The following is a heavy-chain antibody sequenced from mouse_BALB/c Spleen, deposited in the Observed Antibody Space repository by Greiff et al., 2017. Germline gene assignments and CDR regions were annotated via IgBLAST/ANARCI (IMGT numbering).Heavy chain of an antibody. CDR3: AREILYYAMDY. CDR1: GYTFTSYV. CDR2: INPYNDGT. V-gene: IGHV1-14*01. Sequence: VQLQQSGPELEKPGASVKMSCKASGYTFTSYVMHWVKQKPGQGLEWIGYINPYNDGTKYNEKFKGKATLTSDKSSSTAYMELSSLTSEDSAVYYCAREILYYAMDYWGQGTSVTVSS. J-gene: IGHJ4*01.